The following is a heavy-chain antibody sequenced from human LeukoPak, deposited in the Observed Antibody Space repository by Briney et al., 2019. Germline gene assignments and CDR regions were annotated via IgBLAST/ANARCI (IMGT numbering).Heavy chain of an antibody. D-gene: IGHD1-26*01. V-gene: IGHV3-53*01. Sequence: GGSLRLSCAASGFTFNSYGMNWVRQAPGKGLEWVSIIYSGGSTFYADSVKGRFTISRDNSKNTLYLQMNSLRAEDTAVYYCARGGSYLSAFDIWGQGTMVTVSS. CDR1: GFTFNSYG. CDR2: IYSGGST. CDR3: ARGGSYLSAFDI. J-gene: IGHJ3*02.